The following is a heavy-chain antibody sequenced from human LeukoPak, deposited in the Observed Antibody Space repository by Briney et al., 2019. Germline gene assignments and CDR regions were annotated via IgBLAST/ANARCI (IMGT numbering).Heavy chain of an antibody. V-gene: IGHV4-34*01. CDR3: ARGLAGSSSGTLSVFDY. CDR2: SGST. D-gene: IGHD3-10*01. Sequence: SGSTNYNPSLKSRVTISVDTSKNQFSLKLSSVTAADTAVYYCARGLAGSSSGTLSVFDYWGQGSLVTVSS. J-gene: IGHJ4*02.